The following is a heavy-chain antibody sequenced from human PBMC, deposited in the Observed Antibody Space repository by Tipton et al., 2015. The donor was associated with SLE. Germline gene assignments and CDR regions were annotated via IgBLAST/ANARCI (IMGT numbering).Heavy chain of an antibody. V-gene: IGHV4-59*01. CDR1: GGSISSYY. Sequence: TLSLTCTVSGGSISSYYWRWIRQPPGKGLEWIGYIYYSGSTNYNPSLKSRVTISVNTSKNQFSLKMSSVTAADTAVYYCAGEDSADAFDIWGQGTMVTVSS. D-gene: IGHD6-13*01. CDR3: AGEDSADAFDI. J-gene: IGHJ3*02. CDR2: IYYSGST.